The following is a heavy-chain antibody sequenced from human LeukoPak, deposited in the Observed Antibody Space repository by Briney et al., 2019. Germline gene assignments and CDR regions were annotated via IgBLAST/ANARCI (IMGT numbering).Heavy chain of an antibody. CDR1: GFTFSSYA. D-gene: IGHD3-22*01. CDR3: AKDPEAYYYDSSGNPPDY. V-gene: IGHV3-23*01. J-gene: IGHJ4*02. Sequence: GGSLRLSCAASGFTFSSYAMSWVRQAPGKGLEWVSAISGSGGSTYYADSVKGRFTISRDNSKNTLYLQMNSLRAEDTAVYYCAKDPEAYYYDSSGNPPDYWGQGTLVTVSS. CDR2: ISGSGGST.